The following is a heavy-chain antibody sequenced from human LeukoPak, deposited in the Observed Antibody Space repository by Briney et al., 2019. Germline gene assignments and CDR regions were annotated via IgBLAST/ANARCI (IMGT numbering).Heavy chain of an antibody. V-gene: IGHV3-23*01. Sequence: GGSLRLSYAASGFTFSSYAMSWVRQAPGKGLGWVSAISGSGGSTYYADSVKGRFTIPRDNAKNSLYLQMNSLRAEDTAVYYCARRRYYYDSNGYIDVFDIWGQGTMVTVSS. CDR1: GFTFSSYA. J-gene: IGHJ3*02. CDR3: ARRRYYYDSNGYIDVFDI. D-gene: IGHD3-22*01. CDR2: ISGSGGST.